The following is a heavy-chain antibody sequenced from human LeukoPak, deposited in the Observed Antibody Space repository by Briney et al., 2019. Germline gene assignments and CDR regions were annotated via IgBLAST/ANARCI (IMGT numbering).Heavy chain of an antibody. CDR2: IYHSGST. CDR1: GYSISSGYY. J-gene: IGHJ5*02. V-gene: IGHV4-38-2*02. D-gene: IGHD3-22*01. Sequence: PSETLSLTCTVSGYSISSGYYWGWIRQPPGKGLEWIGSIYHSGSTYYNPSLRSRVTISVDTSKNQFSLKLSSVTAADTAVYYCARPSYYYDSSGYYYDLWGQGTLVTVSS. CDR3: ARPSYYYDSSGYYYDL.